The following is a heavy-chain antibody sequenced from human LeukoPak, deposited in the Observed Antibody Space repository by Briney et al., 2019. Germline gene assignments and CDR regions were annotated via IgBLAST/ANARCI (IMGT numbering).Heavy chain of an antibody. V-gene: IGHV4-34*01. CDR2: INHSGST. Sequence: SETLSLTCAVYGGSFSGYYWSWIRQPPGKGLEWIGEINHSGSTNYNPSLKSRVTISVDTSKNQFSLKLSSVTAADTAVYYYARGRQLLWFGELSAFDYWGQGTLVTVSS. CDR3: ARGRQLLWFGELSAFDY. D-gene: IGHD3-10*01. J-gene: IGHJ4*02. CDR1: GGSFSGYY.